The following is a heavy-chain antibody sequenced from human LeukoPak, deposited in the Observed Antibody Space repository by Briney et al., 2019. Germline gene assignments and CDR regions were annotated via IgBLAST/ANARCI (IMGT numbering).Heavy chain of an antibody. J-gene: IGHJ4*02. D-gene: IGHD3-3*01. V-gene: IGHV3-33*08. CDR3: ARGPNFIEW. CDR1: GFTFSSYA. Sequence: GGSLRLSCAASGFTFSSYAMHWVRQAPGKGLEWVAVIWYDGSNKYYADSVKGRFTISRDNSKNTLYLQMNSLRAEDTAVYYCARGPNFIEWWGQGTLVTVSS. CDR2: IWYDGSNK.